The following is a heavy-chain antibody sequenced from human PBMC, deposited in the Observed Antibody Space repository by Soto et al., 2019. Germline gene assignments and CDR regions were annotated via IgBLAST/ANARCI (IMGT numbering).Heavy chain of an antibody. J-gene: IGHJ6*02. D-gene: IGHD2-21*01. CDR2: INSDGTIS. V-gene: IGHV3-74*01. CDR3: ARLSGDHSAFFSYGMDA. Sequence: GGSLRLSCTASGFTFDTYWKNWVRQAPGKGQEWLSGINSDGTISSYADSVKGRFTISRDNARNTLSLQMNSLSADDTAVYYCARLSGDHSAFFSYGMDAWGQGTTVTVSS. CDR1: GFTFDTYW.